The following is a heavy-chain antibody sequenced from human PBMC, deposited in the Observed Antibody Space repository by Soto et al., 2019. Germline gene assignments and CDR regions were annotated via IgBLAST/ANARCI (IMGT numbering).Heavy chain of an antibody. CDR1: GGSVTNSSYY. D-gene: IGHD4-4*01. CDR3: VSQRTTVITQDYFDY. J-gene: IGHJ4*02. CDR2: VYYRGRS. V-gene: IGHV4-39*01. Sequence: SETRSLTCTVSGGSVTNSSYYWGWIRQSPGKGLEWIGSVYYRGRSYSKSSVKSRVTISVDTSKNQFSLNLNSVTASDTAVYFCVSQRTTVITQDYFDYWGPGALVTVS.